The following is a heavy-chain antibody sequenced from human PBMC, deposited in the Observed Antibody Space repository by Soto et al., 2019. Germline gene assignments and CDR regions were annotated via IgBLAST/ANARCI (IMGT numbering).Heavy chain of an antibody. CDR2: IKTKADAGTT. V-gene: IGHV3-15*01. CDR1: GFTFKNAW. D-gene: IGHD3-10*02. Sequence: QLVESGGGLVKPGGSLRLSCAASGFTFKNAWMSWVRQAPGKGLEWVGRIKTKADAGTTDYAAPVKGRFTISRDVSKNTLYLQMNSLKNEDTALYFCTTDGATIFFDPRGQGTLVTVSS. J-gene: IGHJ5*02. CDR3: TTDGATIFFDP.